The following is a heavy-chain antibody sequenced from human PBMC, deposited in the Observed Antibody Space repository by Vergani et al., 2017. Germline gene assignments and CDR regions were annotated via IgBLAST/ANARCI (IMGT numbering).Heavy chain of an antibody. J-gene: IGHJ3*02. CDR2: IYYSGST. CDR3: ARGIGSSQGAFDI. CDR1: GGSISSSSYY. Sequence: QVQLQQWCAGLLTPSETLSLICAVYGGSISSSSYYWGWIRQPPGKGLEWIGSIYYSGSTYYNPSLKSRVTISVDTSKNQFSLKLSSVTAADKAVYYCARGIGSSQGAFDIGGQGTMVTVSS. V-gene: IGHV4-39*01. D-gene: IGHD1-26*01.